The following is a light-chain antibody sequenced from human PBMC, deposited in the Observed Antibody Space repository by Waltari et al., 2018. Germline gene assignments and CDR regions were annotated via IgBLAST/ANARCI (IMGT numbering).Light chain of an antibody. CDR1: QSVSRD. Sequence: IEMTQSPATLSVSPGERVTLSCRASQSVSRDLAWYQHKPGQAPRLLIYGASTRATGIPARFSGSGSGTEFILTISSLQSEDFAVYYCQQYENWPRTFGQGTKVEIK. CDR3: QQYENWPRT. V-gene: IGKV3-15*01. CDR2: GAS. J-gene: IGKJ1*01.